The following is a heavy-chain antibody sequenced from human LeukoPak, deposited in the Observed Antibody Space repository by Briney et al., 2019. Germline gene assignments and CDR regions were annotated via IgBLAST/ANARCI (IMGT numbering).Heavy chain of an antibody. D-gene: IGHD3-22*01. CDR2: ISGSGGST. Sequence: PGGSLRLSCAASGFTFSSYAMSWVRQAPGKGLEWVSAISGSGGSTYYADSVKGRFTTSRDNSTNTLYLQMNSLRAEDTAVYYCAKEEGASGYPGWYYFDYWGQGTLVTVSS. J-gene: IGHJ4*02. CDR3: AKEEGASGYPGWYYFDY. CDR1: GFTFSSYA. V-gene: IGHV3-23*01.